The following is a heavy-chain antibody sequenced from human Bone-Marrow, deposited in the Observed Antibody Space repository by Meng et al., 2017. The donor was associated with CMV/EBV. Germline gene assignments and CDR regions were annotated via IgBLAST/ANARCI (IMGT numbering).Heavy chain of an antibody. CDR1: GFSVSSNY. D-gene: IGHD5-18*01. Sequence: LSLTCAVSGFSVSSNYMSWVRQAPGKGLEWVANIKQDGSEKYYVDSVKGRFTISRDNAKNSLYLQMNSLRAEDTAVYYCARDGHGYSYGYPYYYYGMDVWGQGTTVTVSS. CDR3: ARDGHGYSYGYPYYYYGMDV. J-gene: IGHJ6*02. V-gene: IGHV3-7*01. CDR2: IKQDGSEK.